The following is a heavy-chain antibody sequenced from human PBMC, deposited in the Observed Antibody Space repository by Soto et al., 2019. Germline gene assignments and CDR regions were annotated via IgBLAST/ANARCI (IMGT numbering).Heavy chain of an antibody. V-gene: IGHV3-23*01. CDR1: GFIFTNYA. J-gene: IGHJ3*01. D-gene: IGHD5-12*01. CDR2: IGGRGNSA. CDR3: VREGRGSFDF. Sequence: GSLRLSCAASGFIFTNYAINFFRQAPGKGLEWVSVIGGRGNSAYYADSVQGRFTISRDNSKNTLSLQMSSLTADDTAIYYCVREGRGSFDFWGRGTMVTVSS.